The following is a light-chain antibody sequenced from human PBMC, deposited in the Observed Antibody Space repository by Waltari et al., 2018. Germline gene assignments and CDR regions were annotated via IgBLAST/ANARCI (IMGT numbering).Light chain of an antibody. Sequence: QSALTQPRSVSGSPGQSVTISCSGTSSDIGNSNFVSWYQQHPGNAPKLLIYDVVKRPSGVPDRFSGSKSGNTASLTISGLQTEDEGDYYCCSYAGSYTFVFGGGTQLTVL. CDR1: SSDIGNSNF. CDR3: CSYAGSYTFV. V-gene: IGLV2-11*01. J-gene: IGLJ7*01. CDR2: DVV.